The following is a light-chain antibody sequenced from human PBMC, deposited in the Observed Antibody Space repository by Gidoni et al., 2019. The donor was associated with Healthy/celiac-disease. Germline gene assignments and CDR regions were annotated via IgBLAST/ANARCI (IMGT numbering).Light chain of an antibody. J-gene: IGKJ4*01. CDR3: QQYNNWPPLT. V-gene: IGKV3-15*01. CDR2: VAS. CDR1: QSVSSN. Sequence: EIVMTQSPATLSVSPGERATLSCRASQSVSSNLAWYQQKPGQAPRILIYVASTRATGIPARFSVSGSGTEFTLTISSLQSEDFAVYYCQQYNNWPPLTFGGGTKVEIK.